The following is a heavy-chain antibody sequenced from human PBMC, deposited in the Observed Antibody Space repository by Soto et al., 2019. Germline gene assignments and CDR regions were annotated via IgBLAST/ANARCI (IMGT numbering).Heavy chain of an antibody. D-gene: IGHD2-15*01. CDR1: GFTFSSYA. V-gene: IGHV3-23*01. J-gene: IGHJ5*02. CDR3: ARSIVVVVAARETFWFDP. CDR2: ISGSGGST. Sequence: GGSLRLSCAASGFTFSSYAMSWVRQAPGKGLEWVSAISGSGGSTYYADSVKGRFTISRENSKNTLYLQMNSLRAEETAVYYCARSIVVVVAARETFWFDPWGQGTLVTVSS.